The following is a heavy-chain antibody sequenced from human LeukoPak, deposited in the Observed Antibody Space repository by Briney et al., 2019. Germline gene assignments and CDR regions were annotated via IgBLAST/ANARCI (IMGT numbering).Heavy chain of an antibody. J-gene: IGHJ5*02. CDR2: MNPNNGNT. Sequence: ASVKVSCKASGYTFTDYYIHWVRQAPGQGLEWMGWMNPNNGNTHYAQNLQGRVTMTTDTSTSTAYMELKSLRSDDTAVYYCARGGHRRYYYTSGSAFDPWGQGTLVTVSS. CDR1: GYTFTDYY. V-gene: IGHV1-18*04. D-gene: IGHD3-10*01. CDR3: ARGGHRRYYYTSGSAFDP.